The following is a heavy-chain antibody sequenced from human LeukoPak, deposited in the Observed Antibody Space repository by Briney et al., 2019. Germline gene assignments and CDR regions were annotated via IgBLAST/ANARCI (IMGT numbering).Heavy chain of an antibody. V-gene: IGHV3-48*04. CDR2: ISSSSSTI. CDR1: GFTFSSYS. CDR3: ASGEWDLLGEWFFDY. Sequence: PGGSLRLSCAASGFTFSSYSMNWVRQAPGKGLEWVSYISSSSSTIYYADSVKGRFTISRDNAKNSLYLQMNSLRPEDTAVYYCASGEWDLLGEWFFDYWGQGTLVTVSS. J-gene: IGHJ4*02. D-gene: IGHD1-26*01.